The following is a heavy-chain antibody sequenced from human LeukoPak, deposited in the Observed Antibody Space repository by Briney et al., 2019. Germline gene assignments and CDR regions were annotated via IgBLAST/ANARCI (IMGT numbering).Heavy chain of an antibody. CDR1: GFTFSDYY. V-gene: IGHV3-11*01. CDR2: ISSSGSTI. J-gene: IGHJ6*02. CDR3: ARDHTGLWFGAYYYYYYGMDV. Sequence: PGGSLRLSCAASGFTFSDYYMSWIRQAPGKGLEWVSYISSSGSTIYYADSVKGRFTISRDNAKNSLYLQMNSLRAEDTAVYYCARDHTGLWFGAYYYYYYGMDVWGQGTTVTVSS. D-gene: IGHD3-10*01.